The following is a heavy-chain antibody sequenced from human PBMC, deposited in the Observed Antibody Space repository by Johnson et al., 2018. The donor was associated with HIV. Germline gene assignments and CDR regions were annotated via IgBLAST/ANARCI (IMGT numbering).Heavy chain of an antibody. CDR2: INSDGSTT. D-gene: IGHD6-19*01. CDR3: ARLSSGWYWV. J-gene: IGHJ3*01. V-gene: IGHV3-20*04. CDR1: GFTFDDYG. Sequence: VQLVESGGGVVRPGGSLRLSCAASGFTFDDYGMNWIRQFPGKGLEWVSRINSDGSTTNYADSVKGRFTISRDNAKSSLYLQMNSLRAEDTAVYYCARLSSGWYWVWGQGTMVTVSS.